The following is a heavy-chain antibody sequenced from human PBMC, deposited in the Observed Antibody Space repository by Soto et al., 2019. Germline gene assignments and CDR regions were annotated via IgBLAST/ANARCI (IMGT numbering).Heavy chain of an antibody. CDR2: ISISGGTI. J-gene: IGHJ4*02. CDR3: ARERARVFDY. V-gene: IGHV3-11*01. CDR1: GFTFSDYY. Sequence: QVQLVESGGGLDKPGGSLRLSCAASGFTFSDYYMSWIRQAPGKGLEWLSYISISGGTIYYADSVKGRFSISRDNAKNSLYLQLSSLRAEDTAVYFCARERARVFDYWGQGTLVTVSS.